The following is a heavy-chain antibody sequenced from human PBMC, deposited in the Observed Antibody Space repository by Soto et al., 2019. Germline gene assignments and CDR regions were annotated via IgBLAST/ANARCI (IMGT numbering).Heavy chain of an antibody. CDR3: ARDHREYGALQSRSDY. J-gene: IGHJ4*02. CDR1: GYTFTSYG. Sequence: ASVKVSCKASGYTFTSYGISWVRQAPGQGLEWMGWISAYNGNTNYAQKLQGRVTMTTDTSTSTAYMELRSLRSDDTAVYYCARDHREYGALQSRSDYWGQGTPVTVSS. D-gene: IGHD4-17*01. CDR2: ISAYNGNT. V-gene: IGHV1-18*01.